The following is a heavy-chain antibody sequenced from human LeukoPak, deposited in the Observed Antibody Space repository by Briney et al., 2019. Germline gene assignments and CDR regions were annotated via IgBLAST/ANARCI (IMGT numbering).Heavy chain of an antibody. V-gene: IGHV3-23*01. CDR2: IGGSGTST. CDR3: TKGGLAAAGG. CDR1: GFTFSSYA. J-gene: IGHJ4*02. D-gene: IGHD6-13*01. Sequence: GGSLRLSCAASGFTFSSYAMGWVRQAPGKGLEWVSAIGGSGTSTYYADSVKGRFTISGDNSKNTLYLQMHSLRAEDTAVYYCTKGGLAAAGGWGQGTLVTVSS.